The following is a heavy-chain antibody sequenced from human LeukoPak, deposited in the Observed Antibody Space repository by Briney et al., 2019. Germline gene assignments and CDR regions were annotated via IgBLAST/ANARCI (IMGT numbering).Heavy chain of an antibody. V-gene: IGHV3-21*01. CDR3: ARDFPSRYGSGSYYSFDY. D-gene: IGHD3-10*01. J-gene: IGHJ4*02. Sequence: GGSLRLSCTASGHTSDDYTVTWVRQAPGKGLEWVSSISSSSSYIYYADSVKGRFTISRDNAKNSLYLQMNSLRAEDTAVYYCARDFPSRYGSGSYYSFDYWGQGTLVTVSS. CDR2: ISSSSSYI. CDR1: GHTSDDYT.